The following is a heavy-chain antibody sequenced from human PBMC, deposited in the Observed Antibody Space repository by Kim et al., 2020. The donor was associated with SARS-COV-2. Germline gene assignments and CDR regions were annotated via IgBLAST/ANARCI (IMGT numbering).Heavy chain of an antibody. CDR3: ASDDDSSGYYFS. V-gene: IGHV4-61*02. D-gene: IGHD3-22*01. Sequence: NYTPSLKSRVTISVDTAKNQFSLKLSSVTAADTAVYYCASDDDSSGYYFSWGQGTLVTVSS. J-gene: IGHJ5*02.